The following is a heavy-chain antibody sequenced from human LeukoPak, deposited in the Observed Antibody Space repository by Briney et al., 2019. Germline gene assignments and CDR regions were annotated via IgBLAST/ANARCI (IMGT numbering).Heavy chain of an antibody. V-gene: IGHV3-48*04. Sequence: GGSLRLSCAASGFTFSSYSMNWVRQAPGKGLGWVSYISSSSSTIYYADSVKGRFTISRDNAKNSLYLQMNSLRAEDTAVYYCARDQGWYGLYYFDYWGQGTLVTVSS. CDR3: ARDQGWYGLYYFDY. CDR1: GFTFSSYS. D-gene: IGHD6-19*01. CDR2: ISSSSSTI. J-gene: IGHJ4*02.